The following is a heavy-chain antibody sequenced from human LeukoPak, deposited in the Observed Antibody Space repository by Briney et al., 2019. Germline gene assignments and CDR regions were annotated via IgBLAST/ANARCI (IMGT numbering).Heavy chain of an antibody. V-gene: IGHV4-59*01. Sequence: PSETLSLTCTVSGGSISSYYWSWFRQPPGKGLEWIAYIYYSGSTNYNPSLKSRVTISVDTSKNQFSLKLSSVTAADTAVYYCARDGAHYDILTGYPVGYYYYGMDVWGQGTTVTVSS. D-gene: IGHD3-9*01. CDR2: IYYSGST. CDR3: ARDGAHYDILTGYPVGYYYYGMDV. CDR1: GGSISSYY. J-gene: IGHJ6*02.